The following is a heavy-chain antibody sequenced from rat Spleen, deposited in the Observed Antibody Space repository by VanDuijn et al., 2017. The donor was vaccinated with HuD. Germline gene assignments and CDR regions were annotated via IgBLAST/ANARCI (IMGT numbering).Heavy chain of an antibody. CDR1: GFTFSDYY. CDR3: VRSVFDY. CDR2: INYDGSSI. V-gene: IGHV5-7*01. J-gene: IGHJ2*01. Sequence: EVRLVESGGGLVRPGRSLKLSCAASGFTFSDYYMAWVRQAPTKGLEWVATINYDGSSIYSRDSVKGRFTISRDNAKSILYLQMDSLRSEDTATYYEVRSVFDYWGQGVIVTVSS.